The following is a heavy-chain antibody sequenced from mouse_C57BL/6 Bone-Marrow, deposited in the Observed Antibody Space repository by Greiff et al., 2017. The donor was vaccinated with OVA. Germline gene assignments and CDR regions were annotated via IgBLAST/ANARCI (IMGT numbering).Heavy chain of an antibody. CDR2: ISNGGGST. CDR1: GFTFSDYY. Sequence: EVQLVESGGGLVQPGGSLKLSCAASGFTFSDYYMYWVRQTPEKRLEWVAYISNGGGSTYYPDTVKGRFTISRDNAKNTLYLQMSRLKSEDTAMYYCARDGDGSSYVKAMDYWGQGTSVTVSS. D-gene: IGHD1-1*01. J-gene: IGHJ4*01. V-gene: IGHV5-12*01. CDR3: ARDGDGSSYVKAMDY.